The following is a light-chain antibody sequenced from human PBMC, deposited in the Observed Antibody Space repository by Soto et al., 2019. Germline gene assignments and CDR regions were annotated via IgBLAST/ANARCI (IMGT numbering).Light chain of an antibody. CDR1: QSVSSN. Sequence: EIVMTQSPATLSVSPGERATLSCRASQSVSSNLGWYQQKPGQAPRPLIYGASTRATGIPARFSGSGSGTEFTLTISSLQSEDFAVYYCQQYNTWPAMYTFGQGTKLHIK. CDR3: QQYNTWPAMYT. J-gene: IGKJ2*01. V-gene: IGKV3-15*01. CDR2: GAS.